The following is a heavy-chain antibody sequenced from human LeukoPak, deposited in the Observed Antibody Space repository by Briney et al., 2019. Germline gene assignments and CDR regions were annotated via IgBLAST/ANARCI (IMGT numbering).Heavy chain of an antibody. CDR2: IETNTDGGTT. D-gene: IGHD2-8*02. Sequence: GGSLRLSCAAAGLTSANGWMNWVRQAPGKGLEWIGRIETNTDGGTTDYAASVKGRFTISRADSKATVFLQMNSLKTEDTGVYYCATTGRSPAYERGVFHHYYFMDAWGKGTTVTVSS. J-gene: IGHJ6*03. CDR1: GLTSANGW. CDR3: ATTGRSPAYERGVFHHYYFMDA. V-gene: IGHV3-15*04.